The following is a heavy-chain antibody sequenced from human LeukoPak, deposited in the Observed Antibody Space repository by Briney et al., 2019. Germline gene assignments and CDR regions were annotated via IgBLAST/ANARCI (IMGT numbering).Heavy chain of an antibody. CDR3: VRLRYYGSGSYPDY. CDR2: IYPGNSDS. J-gene: IGHJ4*02. D-gene: IGHD3-10*01. Sequence: GESLKISCKGAAYIFSSEWIGWVRQMPGKGLEWMGIIYPGNSDSRYSPSFQGQVIISADRSINTAYLQWSSLKASDTAMYYCVRLRYYGSGSYPDYWGQGTLVTVSS. V-gene: IGHV5-51*01. CDR1: AYIFSSEW.